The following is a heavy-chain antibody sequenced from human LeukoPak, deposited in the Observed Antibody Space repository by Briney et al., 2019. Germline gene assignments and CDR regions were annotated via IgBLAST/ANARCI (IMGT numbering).Heavy chain of an antibody. CDR2: INPNSGGT. CDR1: GYTITNNY. Sequence: GASVKVSCKASGYTITNNYMHWVRQAPGQGLEWMGWINPNSGGTNYAQKFQGRVTMTRDTSISTAYMELSRLRSDDTAVYYCASEVDGETSVHWGQGTLVTVSS. J-gene: IGHJ4*02. V-gene: IGHV1-2*02. CDR3: ASEVDGETSVH. D-gene: IGHD2-2*01.